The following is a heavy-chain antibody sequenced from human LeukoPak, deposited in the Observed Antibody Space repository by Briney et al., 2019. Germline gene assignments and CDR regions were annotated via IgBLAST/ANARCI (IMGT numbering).Heavy chain of an antibody. D-gene: IGHD5-24*01. CDR3: TKSRERRDVCNRGPFDY. CDR2: ISWNSGSI. J-gene: IGHJ4*02. CDR1: GFTFDDYA. V-gene: IGHV3-9*03. Sequence: GGSLRLSCAASGFTFDDYAMHWVRQAPGKGLEWVSGISWNSGSIGYADSVKGRFTISRDNAKNSLYLQVNSLRTEEMALYYCTKSRERRDVCNRGPFDYWGQGILVTVSS.